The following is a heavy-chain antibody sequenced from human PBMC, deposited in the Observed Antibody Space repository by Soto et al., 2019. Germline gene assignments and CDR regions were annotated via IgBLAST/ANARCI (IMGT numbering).Heavy chain of an antibody. CDR2: IYYSGST. D-gene: IGHD6-6*01. Sequence: SETLSLTCTVSGGSISSSSYYWGWIRQPPGKGLEWIGSIYYSGSTYYNPSLKSRVTISVDTSKNQFSLKLSSVTAADTAVYYCARLGRNWYSSSDYWGQGTLVTVSS. J-gene: IGHJ4*02. CDR1: GGSISSSSYY. CDR3: ARLGRNWYSSSDY. V-gene: IGHV4-39*01.